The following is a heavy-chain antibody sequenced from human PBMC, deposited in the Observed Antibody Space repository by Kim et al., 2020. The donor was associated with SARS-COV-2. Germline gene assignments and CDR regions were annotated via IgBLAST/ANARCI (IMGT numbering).Heavy chain of an antibody. Sequence: GSTNYNPSLKSRVTMSVDTSKNQFSLKLSSVTAADTAVYYCARDPNGMDVWGQGTTVTVSS. V-gene: IGHV4-4*07. CDR2: GST. J-gene: IGHJ6*02. CDR3: ARDPNGMDV.